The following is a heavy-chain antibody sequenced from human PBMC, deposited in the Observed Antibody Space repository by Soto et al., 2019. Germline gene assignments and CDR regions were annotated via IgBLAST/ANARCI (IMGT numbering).Heavy chain of an antibody. Sequence: SVKVSCKASGYTFTDSFIHWVRQAPGQGLEWMGWINPNNGRTTLAPKFQGRVTLIRDTSINTDYMDMSRLRSDDTAVYYCAREDADRGSFDFWGQGTMVTVS. CDR1: GYTFTDSF. V-gene: IGHV1-2*02. CDR3: AREDADRGSFDF. J-gene: IGHJ4*02. CDR2: INPNNGRT.